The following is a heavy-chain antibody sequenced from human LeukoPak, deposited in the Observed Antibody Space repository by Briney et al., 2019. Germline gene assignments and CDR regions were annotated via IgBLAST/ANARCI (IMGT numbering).Heavy chain of an antibody. CDR1: GFILSSCW. CDR2: IRVSGRNT. Sequence: GGSLRLSRAASGFILSSCWMSCVRQPAGRGIEWVSSIRVSGRNTYYAGSVKGRFTISRDNSKNTLYLQMNSLRAEDTAVYYCAKDPVGAYEYFQHWGQGTLVTVS. V-gene: IGHV3-23*01. J-gene: IGHJ1*01. D-gene: IGHD1-26*01. CDR3: AKDPVGAYEYFQH.